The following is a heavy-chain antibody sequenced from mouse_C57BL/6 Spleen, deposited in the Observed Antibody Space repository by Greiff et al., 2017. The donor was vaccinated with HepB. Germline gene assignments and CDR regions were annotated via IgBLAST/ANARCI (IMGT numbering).Heavy chain of an antibody. Sequence: VKLMESGPELVKPGASVKISCKASGYAFSSSWMNWVKQRPGKGLEWIGRIYPGDGDTNYNGKLKGKATLTADKSSSTAYMQLSSLTSEDSAVYFCVRGGLGYWGQGTTLTVSS. V-gene: IGHV1-82*01. D-gene: IGHD2-2*01. CDR2: IYPGDGDT. CDR3: VRGGLGY. J-gene: IGHJ2*01. CDR1: GYAFSSSW.